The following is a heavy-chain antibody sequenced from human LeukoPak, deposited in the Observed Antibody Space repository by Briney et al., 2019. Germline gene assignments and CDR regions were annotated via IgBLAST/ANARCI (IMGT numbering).Heavy chain of an antibody. D-gene: IGHD2-2*01. CDR3: AREPPSCSSTSCYRDAFDI. J-gene: IGHJ3*02. V-gene: IGHV1-69*05. CDR1: GGTFSSYA. Sequence: SVKVSCKASGGTFSSYAISWVRQAPGQGLKWMGGIIPIFGTANYAQKFQGRVTITTDESTSTAYMELSSLRSEDTAVYYCAREPPSCSSTSCYRDAFDIWGQGTMVTVSS. CDR2: IIPIFGTA.